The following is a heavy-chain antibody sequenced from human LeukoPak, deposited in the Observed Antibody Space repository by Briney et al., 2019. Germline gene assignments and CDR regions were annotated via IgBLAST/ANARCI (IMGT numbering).Heavy chain of an antibody. Sequence: SQTLSLTCTVSVGSISSGGFYWSWIRQHPGKGLEWMGYIYYSGRTYYNPSLESRVIISLDTSKNQFSLKLCSVTAADTAVYYCARRSSSSGYFDYWGQGTLVTVSS. J-gene: IGHJ4*02. D-gene: IGHD6-6*01. CDR1: VGSISSGGFY. V-gene: IGHV4-31*03. CDR2: IYYSGRT. CDR3: ARRSSSSGYFDY.